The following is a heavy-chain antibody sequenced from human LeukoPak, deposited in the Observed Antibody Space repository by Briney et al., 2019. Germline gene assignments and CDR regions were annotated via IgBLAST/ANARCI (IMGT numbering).Heavy chain of an antibody. J-gene: IGHJ4*02. CDR2: ISGCGETT. D-gene: IGHD4-17*01. Sequence: AGGSLRLSCAASGFTFNNHTMNWVRQAPGKGLEWVSSISGCGETTYYADSAKGRFTISRDNSPNTLYLQMNSLRAEDTAVYYCARDYADYVGYFFFDYWGQGTLVTVSS. CDR1: GFTFNNHT. V-gene: IGHV3-23*01. CDR3: ARDYADYVGYFFFDY.